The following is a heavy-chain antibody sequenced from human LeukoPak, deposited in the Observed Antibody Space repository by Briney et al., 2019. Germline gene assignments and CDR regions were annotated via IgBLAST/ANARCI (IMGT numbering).Heavy chain of an antibody. J-gene: IGHJ6*03. CDR2: MNPNSGNT. Sequence: ASVKVSCEASGYTFTSYDINWVRQATGQGLEWMGWMNPNSGNTGYAQKFQGRVTMTRNTSISTAYMELSSLRSEDTAVYYCAKLYSSSRYYYYYMDVWGPGTTVIVSS. CDR1: GYTFTSYD. CDR3: AKLYSSSRYYYYYMDV. D-gene: IGHD6-6*01. V-gene: IGHV1-8*01.